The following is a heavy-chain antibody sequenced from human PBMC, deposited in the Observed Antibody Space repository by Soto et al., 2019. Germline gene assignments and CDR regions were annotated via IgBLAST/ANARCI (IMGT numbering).Heavy chain of an antibody. V-gene: IGHV1-18*01. Sequence: QVPLVQSGAEVRKPGASVKVSCKASGYPFTSFGISWVRQAPGQGLEWMGGISGYNGNTNYAPSLQGRVTLTTDTSTSAAYMELRSLRSDDTAVYYCALDRGSIYWYYFCGYWGQGTLVTVSS. CDR2: ISGYNGNT. CDR1: GYPFTSFG. CDR3: ALDRGSIYWYYFCGY. J-gene: IGHJ4*02. D-gene: IGHD3-10*01.